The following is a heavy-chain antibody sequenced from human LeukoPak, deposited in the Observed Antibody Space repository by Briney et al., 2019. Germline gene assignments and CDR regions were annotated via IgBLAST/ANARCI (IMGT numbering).Heavy chain of an antibody. D-gene: IGHD3-10*01. CDR3: AKDGPHYYGSGSYYNYFYGMDV. Sequence: PGGSLRLSCAASEFTFNSYGMHWVRQAPGKGLEWVAVISYDGSNKYYADSVKGRFTISRDNSKNTLYLQMNSLRAEDTGVYYCAKDGPHYYGSGSYYNYFYGMDVWGQGTTVTVSS. V-gene: IGHV3-30*18. CDR1: EFTFNSYG. J-gene: IGHJ6*02. CDR2: ISYDGSNK.